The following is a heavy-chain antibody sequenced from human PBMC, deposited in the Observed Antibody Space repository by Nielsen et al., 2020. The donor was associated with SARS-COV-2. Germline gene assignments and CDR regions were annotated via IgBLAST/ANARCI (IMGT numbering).Heavy chain of an antibody. CDR3: ARDRQLVSNWYFDL. Sequence: ASVKVSCKASGYTFTNNYMHWVRQAPGQGLEWMGLINPTNGGTTYAQKFQGRVTMTRDTSTSTVYMELSSLRSDDTAVYYCARDRQLVSNWYFDLWGRGTLVTVSS. V-gene: IGHV1-46*01. J-gene: IGHJ2*01. D-gene: IGHD6-6*01. CDR2: INPTNGGT. CDR1: GYTFTNNY.